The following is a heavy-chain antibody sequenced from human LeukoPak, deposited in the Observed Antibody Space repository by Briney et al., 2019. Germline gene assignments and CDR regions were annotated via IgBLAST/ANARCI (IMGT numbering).Heavy chain of an antibody. D-gene: IGHD5-18*01. CDR3: ARDFRGYSYGPFDY. J-gene: IGHJ4*02. CDR1: GRSISSYY. CDR2: ICTSGST. V-gene: IGHV4-4*07. Sequence: SETLSLTCTVSGRSISSYYWSWIRQPAGKGLEWIGRICTSGSTNYNPSLKSRVTMSVDTSKNQFSLKLSSVTAADTAVYYCARDFRGYSYGPFDYWGQGTLVTVSS.